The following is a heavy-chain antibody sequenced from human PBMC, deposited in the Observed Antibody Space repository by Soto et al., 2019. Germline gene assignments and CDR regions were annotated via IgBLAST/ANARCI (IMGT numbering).Heavy chain of an antibody. CDR3: ARYVLGASKKFDI. J-gene: IGHJ3*02. CDR1: GGSLSRDY. V-gene: IGHV4-59*01. D-gene: IGHD3-16*01. Sequence: SETLSLTCTVSGGSLSRDYWSWIRQPPGNGLEWIGYIHYSGNTNYTPSLKSRVTIAVDTSKNQFFLQLSSVTAADTAVYYCARYVLGASKKFDIWGQGTMVTVS. CDR2: IHYSGNT.